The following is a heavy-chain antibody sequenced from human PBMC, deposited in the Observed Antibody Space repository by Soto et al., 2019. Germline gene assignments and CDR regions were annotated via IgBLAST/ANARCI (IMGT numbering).Heavy chain of an antibody. V-gene: IGHV1-2*02. CDR1: GYTMTAHF. J-gene: IGHJ1*01. CDR3: ATDDGQYCGSV. CDR2: INPKNGGT. Sequence: QVQLVQSGAAVRKPGASVKISCQASGYTMTAHFLHWVRQAPGRGLEWMGWINPKNGGTDYAQKFQDRVSMTRDTSINTAYIQLNRLTSDDTAVYFCATDDGQYCGSVWGQGTRVSVSS. D-gene: IGHD2-15*01.